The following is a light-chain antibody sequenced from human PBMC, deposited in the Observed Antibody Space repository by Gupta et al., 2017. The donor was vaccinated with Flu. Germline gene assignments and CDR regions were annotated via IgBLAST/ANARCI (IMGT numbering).Light chain of an antibody. CDR3: QQYYSTPYS. Sequence: ILLTQPPDSLAVSLGGRATINCKSSQSVLYSSNNKNYLAWYQQKPGQPPKLLIYWASTRESGVPDRFSGSGSGTDFTLTISSLQAEDVAVYYCQQYYSTPYSFGQGTKLEIK. CDR1: QSVLYSSNNKNY. CDR2: WAS. J-gene: IGKJ2*03. V-gene: IGKV4-1*01.